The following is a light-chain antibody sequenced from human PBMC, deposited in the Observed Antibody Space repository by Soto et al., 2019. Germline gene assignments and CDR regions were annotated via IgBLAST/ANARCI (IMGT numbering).Light chain of an antibody. Sequence: EVVLTQSPGTLSLSRGERATLSCRASQSVSSSYLAWYQRRPGQAPRLLIYGASSRATGIPDRFSGSGSETDFTLTISRLEPDDFAVYYCQDCGSSRTSGQGTKV. J-gene: IGKJ1*01. CDR3: QDCGSSRT. V-gene: IGKV3-20*01. CDR2: GAS. CDR1: QSVSSSY.